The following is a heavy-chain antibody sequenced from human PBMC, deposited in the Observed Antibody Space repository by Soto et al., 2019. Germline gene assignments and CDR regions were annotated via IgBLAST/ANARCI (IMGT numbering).Heavy chain of an antibody. Sequence: GESLKISCKGSGYSFTSSWIGWVRQMPGKGLEWMGIIYPGDSDTRYSPSFQGQVTISADKSISTAYLQWSSLKASDTAMYYCARTSAAGKYYYGMDVWGQGTTVTV. CDR1: GYSFTSSW. CDR3: ARTSAAGKYYYGMDV. J-gene: IGHJ6*02. D-gene: IGHD6-13*01. V-gene: IGHV5-51*01. CDR2: IYPGDSDT.